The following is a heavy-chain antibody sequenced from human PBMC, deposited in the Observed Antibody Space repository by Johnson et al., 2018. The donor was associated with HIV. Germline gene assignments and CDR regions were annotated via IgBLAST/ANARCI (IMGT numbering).Heavy chain of an antibody. CDR3: AKERSGSYSGADAFDI. J-gene: IGHJ3*02. Sequence: QMLLVESGGGVVQPGGSLRLSCAASGFTFSSYGMHWVRQAPGKGLEWVAFIRYDGSNKYSADSVQGRFPISRDNSKNTLYLQMNSLRAEDTAVYYCAKERSGSYSGADAFDIWGQGTMVTVSS. V-gene: IGHV3-30*02. D-gene: IGHD1-26*01. CDR1: GFTFSSYG. CDR2: IRYDGSNK.